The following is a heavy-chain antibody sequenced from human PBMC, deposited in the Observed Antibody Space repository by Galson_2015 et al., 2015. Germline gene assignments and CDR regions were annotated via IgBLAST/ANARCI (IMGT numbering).Heavy chain of an antibody. V-gene: IGHV1-46*01. Sequence: SVKVSCKASGYTFTSYYMHWVRQAPGQGLEWMGIINPSGGSTSYAQKFQGRVTMTRDTSTSTVYMELSSLRSEDTAVYYCAGSHSSGYYYDYFDYWGQGILVTVSS. J-gene: IGHJ4*02. CDR1: GYTFTSYY. CDR3: AGSHSSGYYYDYFDY. D-gene: IGHD3-22*01. CDR2: INPSGGST.